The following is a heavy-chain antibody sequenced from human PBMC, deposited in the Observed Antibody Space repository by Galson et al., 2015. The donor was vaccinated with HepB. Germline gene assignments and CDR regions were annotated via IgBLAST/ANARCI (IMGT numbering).Heavy chain of an antibody. CDR3: GKEEVEVATISPVRY. V-gene: IGHV3-23*01. CDR1: GFTFRNYA. CDR2: ISGSGGST. J-gene: IGHJ4*02. D-gene: IGHD5-24*01. Sequence: CAASGFTFRNYAMSWVRQAPGKGLEWVSAISGSGGSTYYTDSVKGRFTVSRDNSKNTLYLQMNSLRAEDTAVYYCGKEEVEVATISPVRYWGQGTLVIVSS.